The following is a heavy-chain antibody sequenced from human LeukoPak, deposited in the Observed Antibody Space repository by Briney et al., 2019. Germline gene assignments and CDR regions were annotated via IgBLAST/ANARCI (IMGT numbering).Heavy chain of an antibody. Sequence: PGRSLRLSCAASGFTFDDYAMHWVRQAPGKGLEWVSHISGDGGSTYYADSVKGRFTISRDKSKNSLYLQMNSLRTEDTALYYCAKEYYYDSSGYYDAGAFDIWGQGTMVTVSS. D-gene: IGHD3-22*01. CDR1: GFTFDDYA. CDR2: ISGDGGST. V-gene: IGHV3-43*02. J-gene: IGHJ3*02. CDR3: AKEYYYDSSGYYDAGAFDI.